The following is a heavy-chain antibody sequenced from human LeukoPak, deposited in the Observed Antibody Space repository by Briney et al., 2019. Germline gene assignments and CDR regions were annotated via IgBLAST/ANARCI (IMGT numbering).Heavy chain of an antibody. D-gene: IGHD3-3*01. CDR2: INHSGST. CDR1: GGSFSGYY. CDR3: ATPPYYDFWSGLYMDV. V-gene: IGHV4-34*01. J-gene: IGHJ6*03. Sequence: SETLSLTCAVYGGSFSGYYWSWIRQPPGKGLEWIGEINHSGSTNYNPSLKSRVTISVDTSKNQFFLKLSSVTAADTAVYYCATPPYYDFWSGLYMDVWGKGTTVTVSS.